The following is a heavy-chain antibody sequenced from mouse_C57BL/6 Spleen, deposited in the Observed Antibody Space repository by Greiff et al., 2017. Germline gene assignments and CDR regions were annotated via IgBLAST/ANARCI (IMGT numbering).Heavy chain of an antibody. J-gene: IGHJ2*01. V-gene: IGHV1-80*01. CDR2: IYPGDGDT. CDR1: GYAFSSYW. D-gene: IGHD2-3*01. CDR3: AIDGYYGFDY. Sequence: LVESGAELVKPGASVEISCKASGYAFSSYWMNWVKQRPGKGLEWIGQIYPGDGDTNYNGKFKGKATLTADKSSSTAYMQLSSLTSEDSAVYFCAIDGYYGFDYWGQGTTLTVSS.